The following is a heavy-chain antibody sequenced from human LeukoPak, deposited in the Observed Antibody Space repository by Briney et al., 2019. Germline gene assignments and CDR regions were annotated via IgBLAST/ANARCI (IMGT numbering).Heavy chain of an antibody. Sequence: PSETLSLTCNVSGGSISGYHWSWIRQPPGKGLEWLGYIYYSGSSNYNPSLKSRVTISADTSKNQFSLKLSSVTAADTAVYYCARDRCSGGSCYHSSRVYFDYWGQGTLVTVSS. CDR1: GGSISGYH. CDR3: ARDRCSGGSCYHSSRVYFDY. V-gene: IGHV4-59*12. D-gene: IGHD2-15*01. CDR2: IYYSGSS. J-gene: IGHJ4*02.